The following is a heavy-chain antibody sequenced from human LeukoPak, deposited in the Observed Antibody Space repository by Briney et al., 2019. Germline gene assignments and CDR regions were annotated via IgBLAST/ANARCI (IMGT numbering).Heavy chain of an antibody. D-gene: IGHD1-26*01. CDR2: IHRSGTTV. V-gene: IGHV3-48*03. CDR1: GFTFSSYQ. CDR3: AREGGGGSYADY. Sequence: GGSLRLSCVASGFTFSSYQMNWVRQAPGKGLEWLSYIHRSGTTVYYADSVKGRFTASRDNTKNSLYLQMNSLRAEDTAVYYCAREGGGGSYADYWGQGTQVTVSS. J-gene: IGHJ4*02.